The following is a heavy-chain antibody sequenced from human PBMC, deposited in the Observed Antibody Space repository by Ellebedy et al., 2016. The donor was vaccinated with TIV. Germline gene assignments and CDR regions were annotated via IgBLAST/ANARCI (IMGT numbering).Heavy chain of an antibody. CDR3: ASGFQ. Sequence: GESLKISCAAYEFSFSSYWMNWVRQAPGKGLEWVANLNQDGSVKYYVDSVKGRFTISRDNAKNSLCLQMNSLRAEDTAVYYCASGFQWGQGTLVTVSS. D-gene: IGHD3-10*01. J-gene: IGHJ4*02. CDR1: EFSFSSYW. V-gene: IGHV3-7*01. CDR2: LNQDGSVK.